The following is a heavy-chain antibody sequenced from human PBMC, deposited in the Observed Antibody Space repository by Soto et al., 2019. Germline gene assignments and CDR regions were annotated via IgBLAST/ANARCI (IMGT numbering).Heavy chain of an antibody. CDR3: ARVPGYCSSTSCSP. CDR2: ISSSSSYI. J-gene: IGHJ5*02. V-gene: IGHV3-21*01. Sequence: EVQLVESGGGLVKPGGSLSLSCAASGFTFSSYSMNWVRQAPGTGLEWVSSISSSSSYIYYADSVKGRFTISRDNAKNSLYLQMNSLRAEDTAVYYCARVPGYCSSTSCSPWGQGTLVTVAS. D-gene: IGHD2-2*03. CDR1: GFTFSSYS.